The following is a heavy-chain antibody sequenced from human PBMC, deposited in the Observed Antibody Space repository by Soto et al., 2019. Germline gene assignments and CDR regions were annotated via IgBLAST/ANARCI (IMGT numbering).Heavy chain of an antibody. CDR2: ISYDGKNK. D-gene: IGHD4-17*01. V-gene: IGHV3-30*03. CDR1: GFTFSTSV. Sequence: VGSLRLSCVAAGFTFSTSVFHWVRQAPGRGLESLPLISYDGKNKYYAESEKGRFTISRDNSKNTMYLQMNSLRVEDTAVYYCARDQGGVGPTYPGTYFRGTTVTTHYACDIWGQGTRVT. CDR3: ARDQGGVGPTYPGTYFRGTTVTTHYACDI. J-gene: IGHJ3*02.